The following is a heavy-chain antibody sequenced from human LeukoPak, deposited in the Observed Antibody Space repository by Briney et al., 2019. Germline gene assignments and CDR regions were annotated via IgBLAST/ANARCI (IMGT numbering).Heavy chain of an antibody. CDR1: GGSTSTGDYY. D-gene: IGHD5-12*01. V-gene: IGHV4-61*02. J-gene: IGHJ5*02. Sequence: PSQTLSLTCIVSGGSTSTGDYYCSWIRQPAGKGLEWIGRIYTTGSTNYNPSLKSRVTISVDTSKNQFSLKLSSVTAADTAVYYCARGRGTGVATISRDSGAATFLSWFDPWGQGTLVTVSS. CDR3: ARGRGTGVATISRDSGAATFLSWFDP. CDR2: IYTTGST.